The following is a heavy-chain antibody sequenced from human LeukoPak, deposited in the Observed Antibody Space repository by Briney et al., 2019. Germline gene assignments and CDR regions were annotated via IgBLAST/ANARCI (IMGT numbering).Heavy chain of an antibody. Sequence: SETLSLTCAVYGGSFSGYYWSWIRQPPGKGLEWIGEINHSGSTNYNPSLKSRVTISVDTSKNQFSLKLSSVTAADTAVYYCARDIHQWELFPNLGYWGQGTLVTVSS. J-gene: IGHJ4*02. V-gene: IGHV4-34*01. D-gene: IGHD1-26*01. CDR1: GGSFSGYY. CDR3: ARDIHQWELFPNLGY. CDR2: INHSGST.